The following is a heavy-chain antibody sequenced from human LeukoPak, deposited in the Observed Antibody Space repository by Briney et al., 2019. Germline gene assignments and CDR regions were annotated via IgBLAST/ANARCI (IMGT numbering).Heavy chain of an antibody. CDR2: ISYGGST. CDR1: GGSISSSSYV. Sequence: AETLSLTCTVSGGSISSSSYVWGWIRQPPGMGLEWIGTISYGGSTYYNPSLTSRVTISVDTSKNEFSLKLNSVTAADTAVYYCTTSYSTSWPEINYWGQGTLVTVSS. V-gene: IGHV4-39*01. CDR3: TTSYSTSWPEINY. J-gene: IGHJ4*02. D-gene: IGHD6-13*01.